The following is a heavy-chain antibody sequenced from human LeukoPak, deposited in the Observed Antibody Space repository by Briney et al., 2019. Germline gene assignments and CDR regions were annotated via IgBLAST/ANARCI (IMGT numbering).Heavy chain of an antibody. CDR2: IIPIFGTA. V-gene: IGHV1-69*01. J-gene: IGHJ6*02. CDR3: ARGVEMAGYYYYYGMDV. Sequence: ASVKVSCKASGGTFSSYAISWVRQAPGQGLEWMGGIIPIFGTANYAQKFQGRVTITADESTSTAYMELSSLRSEDTAVYYCARGVEMAGYYYYYGMDVWGQGTTVTVSS. D-gene: IGHD5-24*01. CDR1: GGTFSSYA.